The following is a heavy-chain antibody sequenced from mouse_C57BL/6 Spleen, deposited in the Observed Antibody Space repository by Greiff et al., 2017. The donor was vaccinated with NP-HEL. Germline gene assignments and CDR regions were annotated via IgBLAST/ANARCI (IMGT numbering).Heavy chain of an antibody. Sequence: EVQRVESGPGLVKPSQSLSLTCSVTGYSITSGYYWNWIRQFPGNKLEWMGYISYDGSNNYNPSLKNRISITRDTSKNQFFLKLNSVTTEDTATYYCARDWDRNYYAMDYWGQGTSVTVSS. D-gene: IGHD3-3*01. J-gene: IGHJ4*01. CDR1: GYSITSGYY. CDR3: ARDWDRNYYAMDY. CDR2: ISYDGSN. V-gene: IGHV3-6*01.